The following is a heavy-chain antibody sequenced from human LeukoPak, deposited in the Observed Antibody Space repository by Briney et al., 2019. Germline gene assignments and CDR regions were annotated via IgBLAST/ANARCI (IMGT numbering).Heavy chain of an antibody. J-gene: IGHJ4*02. V-gene: IGHV3-7*03. CDR1: GFKVSNYW. Sequence: GGSLRLSCAASGFKVSNYWMSWVRQAPGKGPEWVANIKRDGNAKYYVDSVKGRFIISRDNANNSLYLQMNSLRAEDTAVYYCIRLIGPLDDYWGQGTLVTVS. CDR2: IKRDGNAK. D-gene: IGHD2-15*01. CDR3: IRLIGPLDDY.